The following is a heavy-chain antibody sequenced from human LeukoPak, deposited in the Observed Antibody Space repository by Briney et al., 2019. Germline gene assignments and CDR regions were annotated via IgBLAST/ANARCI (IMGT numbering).Heavy chain of an antibody. V-gene: IGHV3-21*01. CDR2: ISSSSSYI. D-gene: IGHD6-19*01. CDR3: ARVWTGQWPPHYYYMDV. CDR1: GFTSSTFT. J-gene: IGHJ6*03. Sequence: GGSLRLSCVVSGFTSSTFTMNWVRQAPGKGLEWISCISSSSSYIYYADSVKGRFTISRDNAKNSLYLQMNSLRAEDTAVYYCARVWTGQWPPHYYYMDVWGKGTTVTISS.